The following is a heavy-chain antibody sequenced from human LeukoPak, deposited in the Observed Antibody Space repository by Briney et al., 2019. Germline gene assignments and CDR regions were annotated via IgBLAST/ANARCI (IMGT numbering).Heavy chain of an antibody. CDR1: GFTFTDYW. CDR2: IRQDGGEK. V-gene: IGHV3-7*01. J-gene: IGHJ4*01. D-gene: IGHD6-13*01. CDR3: ARDGTAAGLYFDL. Sequence: GGSLRLSCAVSGFTFTDYWMNWVRQAPGKGLERVASIRQDGGEKYYVDSVKGRFTISRDNTKNSLYLQMSALRDEDTAVYYCARDGTAAGLYFDLWGQGTLVTVPS.